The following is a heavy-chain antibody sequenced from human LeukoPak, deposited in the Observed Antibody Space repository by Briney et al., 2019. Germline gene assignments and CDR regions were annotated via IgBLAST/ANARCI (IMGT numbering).Heavy chain of an antibody. CDR3: ARDLWGRGNDAFDI. J-gene: IGHJ3*02. D-gene: IGHD3-10*01. CDR1: GGTFTSYA. CDR2: IIPILGTT. Sequence: SVKVSCKASGGTFTSYAISWVRQAPGQGLEWMGGIIPILGTTNYAQNFQGRVTITADESTSTVYMELSSLRSEDTAVYYCARDLWGRGNDAFDIWGQGTMVTVSS. V-gene: IGHV1-69*13.